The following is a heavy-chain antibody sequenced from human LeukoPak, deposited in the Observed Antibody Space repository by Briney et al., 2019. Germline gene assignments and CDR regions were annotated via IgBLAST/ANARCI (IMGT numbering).Heavy chain of an antibody. D-gene: IGHD3-22*01. CDR1: GFTFSSYG. J-gene: IGHJ6*02. V-gene: IGHV3-33*08. CDR3: ARSYYDSSGYYLVSYYYGMDV. CDR2: IWYDGSNK. Sequence: GGSLKLSCAASGFTFSSYGMHWVRQAPGKGLEWVAVIWYDGSNKYYADSVKGRFTISRDNSKNTLYLQMNSLRAEDTAVYYCARSYYDSSGYYLVSYYYGMDVWGQGTTVTVSS.